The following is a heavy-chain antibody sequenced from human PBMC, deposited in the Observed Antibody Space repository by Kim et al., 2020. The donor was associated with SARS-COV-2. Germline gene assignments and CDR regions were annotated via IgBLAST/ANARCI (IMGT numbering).Heavy chain of an antibody. CDR2: T. J-gene: IGHJ4*02. Sequence: TYYNPSLKSLVTISVDTPKNQFSLKLSSVTAADTAVYYCARVGRWLRFVGYWGQGTLVTVSS. V-gene: IGHV4-39*07. CDR3: ARVGRWLRFVGY. D-gene: IGHD5-12*01.